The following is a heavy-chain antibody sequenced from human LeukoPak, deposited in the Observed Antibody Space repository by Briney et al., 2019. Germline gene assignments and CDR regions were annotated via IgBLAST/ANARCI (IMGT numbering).Heavy chain of an antibody. CDR1: GFTFSSYW. D-gene: IGHD3-3*01. CDR3: AASPDYDFWSGYKY. Sequence: PGGSLRLSCAASGFTFSSYWMHWVRQAPGKGLVWVSRINSDGSSTSYADSVKGRFTISRDNAKNSLYLQMNSLRAEDMALYYCAASPDYDFWSGYKYWGQGTLVTVSS. V-gene: IGHV3-74*01. CDR2: INSDGSST. J-gene: IGHJ4*02.